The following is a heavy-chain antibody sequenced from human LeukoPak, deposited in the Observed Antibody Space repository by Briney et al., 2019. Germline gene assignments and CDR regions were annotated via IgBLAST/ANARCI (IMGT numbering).Heavy chain of an antibody. CDR2: IYHTGST. D-gene: IGHD5-18*01. V-gene: IGHV4-4*02. CDR1: GGSISNSDR. J-gene: IGHJ4*02. CDR3: ARRIQLWPYYFDY. Sequence: PSETLSLTCAVSGGSISNSDRWSWVRQAPGKGLEWIGEIYHTGSTNYNPSLKSRVTISVDKSKNQFSLRVTSVTAADTAVYYCARRIQLWPYYFDYWGQGTLVTVSS.